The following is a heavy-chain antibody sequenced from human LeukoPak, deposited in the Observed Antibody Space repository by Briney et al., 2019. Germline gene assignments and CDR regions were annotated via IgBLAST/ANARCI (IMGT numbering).Heavy chain of an antibody. CDR1: GFTFSSNA. Sequence: GGSLSLSCAASGFTFSSNAMSWVRQAPAKGLEWASGISVGGGSTFYADSVKGRFTISRDNSKNTLYLQMNSLRGEDTAVYYCAKTGSTVTTLNWFDPWGQGTLVTVSS. J-gene: IGHJ5*02. CDR2: ISVGGGST. CDR3: AKTGSTVTTLNWFDP. D-gene: IGHD4-17*01. V-gene: IGHV3-23*01.